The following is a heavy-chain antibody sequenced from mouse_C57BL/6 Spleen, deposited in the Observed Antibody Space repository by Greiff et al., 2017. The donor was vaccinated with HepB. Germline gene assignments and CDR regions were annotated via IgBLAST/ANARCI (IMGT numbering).Heavy chain of an antibody. CDR3: ARDGFITTVVATPYAMDY. D-gene: IGHD1-1*01. CDR2: ISYDGSN. J-gene: IGHJ4*01. Sequence: EVQVVESGPGLVKPSQSLSLTCSVTGYSITSGYYWNWIRQFPGNKLEWMGYISYDGSNNYNPSLKNRISITRDTSKNQFFLKLNSVTTEDTATYYCARDGFITTVVATPYAMDYWGQGTSVTVSS. V-gene: IGHV3-6*01. CDR1: GYSITSGYY.